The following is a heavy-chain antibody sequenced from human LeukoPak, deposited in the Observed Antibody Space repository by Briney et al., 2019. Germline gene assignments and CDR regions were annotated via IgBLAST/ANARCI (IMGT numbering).Heavy chain of an antibody. CDR2: IYHSGST. CDR3: ARGVTYYYDSSGYLTYYFDY. CDR1: GGSISSGGYS. V-gene: IGHV4-30-2*01. J-gene: IGHJ4*02. D-gene: IGHD3-22*01. Sequence: SETLSLTCTVSGGSISSGGYSWSWIRQPPGKGLEWIGYIYHSGSTYYNPSLKSRVTISVDRSKNQFSLKLSSVTAAGTAVYYCARGVTYYYDSSGYLTYYFDYWGQGTLVTVSS.